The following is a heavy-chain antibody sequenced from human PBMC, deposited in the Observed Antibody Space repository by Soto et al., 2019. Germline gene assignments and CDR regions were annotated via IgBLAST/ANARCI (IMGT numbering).Heavy chain of an antibody. D-gene: IGHD1-1*01. Sequence: SETLSLTCTVSGASISGFYWSWIRKSAGKGLEWIGRIYATGTTDYNRSLKSRVMMSVDTSKKQFSLKVRSVTAADTAVYYCEWDGTQTLRDWFDPWGQGISVTVSS. CDR2: IYATGTT. CDR3: EWDGTQTLRDWFDP. J-gene: IGHJ5*02. CDR1: GASISGFY. V-gene: IGHV4-4*07.